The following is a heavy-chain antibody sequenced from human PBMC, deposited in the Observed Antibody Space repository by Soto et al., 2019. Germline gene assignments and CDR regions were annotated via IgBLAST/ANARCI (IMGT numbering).Heavy chain of an antibody. J-gene: IGHJ4*02. CDR2: MSNAGVNK. D-gene: IGHD3-16*01. V-gene: IGHV3-30*18. Sequence: QMQLVESGGGVVQPGRSLRLSCAASGFTFSSYGLHWVRQAPGKGLEWVAVMSNAGVNKYYADSVRGRFTISRDNTKNSLFLQLNNLRTEDTAVYYCAKDKDDFVWGSYDCWGQGTLVIVS. CDR3: AKDKDDFVWGSYDC. CDR1: GFTFSSYG.